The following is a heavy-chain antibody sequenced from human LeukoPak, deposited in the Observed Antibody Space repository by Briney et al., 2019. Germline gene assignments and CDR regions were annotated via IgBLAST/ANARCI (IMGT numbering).Heavy chain of an antibody. J-gene: IGHJ4*02. CDR3: AGGEYDSSGYYTLLDY. V-gene: IGHV4-59*01. D-gene: IGHD3-22*01. CDR1: GGSISTYY. CDR2: IYYSGST. Sequence: SETLSLTCTVSGGSISTYYWSWIRQPPGKGLEWLGYIYYSGSTNYNPSLKSRVTISVDTSKNQFSLKLSSVTAADTAVYYCAGGEYDSSGYYTLLDYWGQGTLVTVS.